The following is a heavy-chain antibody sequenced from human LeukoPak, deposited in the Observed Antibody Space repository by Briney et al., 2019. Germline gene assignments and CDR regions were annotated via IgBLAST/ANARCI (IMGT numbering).Heavy chain of an antibody. J-gene: IGHJ4*02. D-gene: IGHD5-18*01. CDR2: IYHSGST. Sequence: SETLSLTCAVSGGSISSSNWWSWVRQPPGKGLEWIGEIYHSGSTNYNPSLKSRVTISVDKSKNQFSLKLSSVTAADTAVYYCASRVYSYGTAVDYWGQGTLVTVFS. CDR3: ASRVYSYGTAVDY. CDR1: GGSISSSNW. V-gene: IGHV4-4*02.